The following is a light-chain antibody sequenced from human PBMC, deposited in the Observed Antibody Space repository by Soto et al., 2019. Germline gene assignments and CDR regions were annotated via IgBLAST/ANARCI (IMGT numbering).Light chain of an antibody. V-gene: IGKV1-5*03. CDR1: QSISNW. J-gene: IGKJ2*01. CDR3: QQYNSYSGT. Sequence: DIQMTQSPSTLSASVGDRVTITCRASQSISNWLAWYQQKPGKAPKLLMYKASSLESGVPSRFSGSGSGTEFTLSISSLQPDDFAPYYCQQYNSYSGTFGQGTKVDIK. CDR2: KAS.